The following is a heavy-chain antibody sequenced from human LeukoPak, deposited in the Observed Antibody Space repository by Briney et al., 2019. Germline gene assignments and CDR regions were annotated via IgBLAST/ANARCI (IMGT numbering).Heavy chain of an antibody. J-gene: IGHJ3*02. CDR3: AKEALYNWNYRGKGAFDI. Sequence: ASVKVSCKASGYTFTSYGISWVRQAPGQGLEWMGWISAYNGNTNYAQKLQGRVTMTTDTSTSTAYMELRSLRSDDTAVYYCAKEALYNWNYRGKGAFDIWGQGTMVTVSS. D-gene: IGHD1-7*01. V-gene: IGHV1-18*01. CDR2: ISAYNGNT. CDR1: GYTFTSYG.